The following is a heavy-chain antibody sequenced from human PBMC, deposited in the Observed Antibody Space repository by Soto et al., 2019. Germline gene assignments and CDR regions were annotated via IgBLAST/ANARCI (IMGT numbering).Heavy chain of an antibody. CDR1: GFTFSSYA. CDR2: ISGSGGST. J-gene: IGHJ3*02. CDR3: AKDFGSSGYYLGIDAFDI. D-gene: IGHD3-22*01. Sequence: GGSLRLSCAASGFTFSSYAMSWVRQAPGKGLEWVSAISGSGGSTYYADSVKGRFTISRDNSKNTLYLQMNSLRAEDTAVYYCAKDFGSSGYYLGIDAFDIWGEGTMVTLSS. V-gene: IGHV3-23*01.